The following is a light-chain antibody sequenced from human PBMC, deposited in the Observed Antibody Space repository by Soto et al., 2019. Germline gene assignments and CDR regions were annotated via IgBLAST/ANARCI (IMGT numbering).Light chain of an antibody. CDR1: QSVSSSY. Sequence: EIVLTQSPGTLSLSPGESATLSCRASQSVSSSYLAWYQQKPGQAPRLVIYAASSRATGVPDRFSGSGSGTDLPLTISRLEPEDFAVYYCQQYGSSPLYTFGQGTKLEI. J-gene: IGKJ2*01. CDR3: QQYGSSPLYT. V-gene: IGKV3-20*01. CDR2: AAS.